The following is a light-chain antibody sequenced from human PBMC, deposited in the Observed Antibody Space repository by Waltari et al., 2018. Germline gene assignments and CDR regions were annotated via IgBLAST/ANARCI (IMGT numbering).Light chain of an antibody. Sequence: QLVLTQSPSASASLGASVKLTCTLSSGHINHVIAWLQQRPEKGPRYLMKVNSDGSHNKGDDIPDRFSGSGSGAERYLSISSLQSEDEADYICQTGGHGTWVFGGGTKLTVL. CDR2: VNSDGSH. CDR3: QTGGHGTWV. V-gene: IGLV4-69*01. CDR1: SGHINHV. J-gene: IGLJ3*02.